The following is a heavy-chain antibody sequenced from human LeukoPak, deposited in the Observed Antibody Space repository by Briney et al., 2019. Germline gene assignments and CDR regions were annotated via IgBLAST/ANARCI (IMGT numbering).Heavy chain of an antibody. D-gene: IGHD6-13*01. J-gene: IGHJ4*02. CDR3: ANDLHSSSWYFPQGLGDDY. CDR1: GFTFSSYA. V-gene: IGHV3-23*01. CDR2: ISGSGGST. Sequence: GGSLRLSCAASGFTFSSYAMSWVRQAPGKGLEWVSAISGSGGSTYYADSVKGRFTISRDNSKNTLYLQMNSLRAEDTAVYYCANDLHSSSWYFPQGLGDDYWGQGTLVTVSS.